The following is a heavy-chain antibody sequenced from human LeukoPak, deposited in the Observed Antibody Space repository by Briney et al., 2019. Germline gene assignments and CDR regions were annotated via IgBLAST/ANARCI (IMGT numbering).Heavy chain of an antibody. CDR1: GYTFTSYY. D-gene: IGHD3-22*01. CDR2: INPSGGST. CDR3: ARDRRDDSSGYYQSYYFDY. V-gene: IGHV1-46*01. J-gene: IGHJ4*02. Sequence: ASVKASCKASGYTFTSYYMHWVRQAPGQGLEWMGIINPSGGSTSYAQKFQGRVTMTRDTSTSTVYMELSSLRSEDTAVYYCARDRRDDSSGYYQSYYFDYWGQGTLVTVSS.